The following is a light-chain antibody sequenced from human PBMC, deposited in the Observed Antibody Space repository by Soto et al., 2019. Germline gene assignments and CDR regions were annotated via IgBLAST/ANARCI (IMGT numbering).Light chain of an antibody. Sequence: QSALTQPTSASGTPGQWVTISCSGSSSNIETNDIYWHQQVPGSAPKLLIYSNDQRPSGVPDRFSASKSGTSASLAISGLRSEDEAEYFCATWDDSLRGVVFGGGTKLTVL. CDR1: SSNIETND. CDR3: ATWDDSLRGVV. J-gene: IGLJ2*01. V-gene: IGLV1-47*02. CDR2: SND.